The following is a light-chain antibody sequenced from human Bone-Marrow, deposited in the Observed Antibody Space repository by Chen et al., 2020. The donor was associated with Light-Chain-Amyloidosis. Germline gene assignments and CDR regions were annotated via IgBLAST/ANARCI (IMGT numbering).Light chain of an antibody. J-gene: IGLJ3*02. Sequence: SYVLTQPSSVSVAPGQTATIACGGNNIGSTSVHWYQQTPGQAPLLVVYDDSDRPSGIPERLSGSNYGNTATLTISRVEAGDEADYDCQVWDRSSDRPMFGGGTKLTVL. CDR2: DDS. CDR1: NIGSTS. V-gene: IGLV3-21*02. CDR3: QVWDRSSDRPM.